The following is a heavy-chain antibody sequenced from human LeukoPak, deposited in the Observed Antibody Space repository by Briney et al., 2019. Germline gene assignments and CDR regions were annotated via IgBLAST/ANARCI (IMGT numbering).Heavy chain of an antibody. J-gene: IGHJ4*02. CDR1: GGSISSSSYY. CDR2: IYYSGST. D-gene: IGHD3-3*01. CDR3: ARGLRFLDG. Sequence: SETLSLTCTVSGGSISSSSYYWGWIRQPPGKGLEWIGSIYYSGSTYYNPSLKSRVTISVDTSKNQFSLNLRSVTAADTAVYFCARGLRFLDGWGQGTLVTVSS. V-gene: IGHV4-39*07.